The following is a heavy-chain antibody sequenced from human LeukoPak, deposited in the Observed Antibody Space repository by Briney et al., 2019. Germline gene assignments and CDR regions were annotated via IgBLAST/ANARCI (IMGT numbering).Heavy chain of an antibody. V-gene: IGHV5-51*01. CDR3: ARGRVPTGTNTFDI. J-gene: IGHJ3*02. CDR1: GYTFTNYW. CDR2: TYPGDSKS. Sequence: GESLKISCKGSGYTFTNYWIGWVRQIPEKGLEWMGITYPGDSKSTYSPSFQGQFTISADKAISTVYLQWISLKASDTAMYYCARGRVPTGTNTFDIWGQGTMVTVSS. D-gene: IGHD1-14*01.